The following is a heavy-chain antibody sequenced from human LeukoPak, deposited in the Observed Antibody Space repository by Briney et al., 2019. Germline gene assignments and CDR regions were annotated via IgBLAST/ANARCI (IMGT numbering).Heavy chain of an antibody. Sequence: GASVKVSCKASGGTFSSYTISWVRQAPGQGLEWMGRIIPILGIANYAQKFQGRVTITADKSTGTAYMELSSLRSEDTAVYYCASHYDSDNWFDPWGQGTLVTVSS. V-gene: IGHV1-69*02. CDR2: IIPILGIA. CDR1: GGTFSSYT. CDR3: ASHYDSDNWFDP. D-gene: IGHD3-3*01. J-gene: IGHJ5*02.